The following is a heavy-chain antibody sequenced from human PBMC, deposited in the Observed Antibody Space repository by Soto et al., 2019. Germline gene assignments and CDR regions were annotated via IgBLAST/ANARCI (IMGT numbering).Heavy chain of an antibody. Sequence: ASVKVSCKASGYTFTSYGISWVRQAPGQGLEWMGWISAYNGNTNYAQKLQGRVTMTTDTSTSTAYMELRSLRSDETAVYYCPRERKYYYDSSGYHDYWGQGTLVTVSS. V-gene: IGHV1-18*01. CDR1: GYTFTSYG. CDR3: PRERKYYYDSSGYHDY. D-gene: IGHD3-22*01. CDR2: ISAYNGNT. J-gene: IGHJ4*02.